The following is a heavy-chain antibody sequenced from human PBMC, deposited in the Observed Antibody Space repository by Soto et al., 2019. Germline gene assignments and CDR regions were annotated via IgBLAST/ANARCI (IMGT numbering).Heavy chain of an antibody. J-gene: IGHJ4*02. V-gene: IGHV4-39*01. Sequence: TVSGGSVTASYANWAWIRQPPGKGLEWIGTFYYSGTTSQNPPLRSRITISGDTSRNQFSLNLRSVTAADSGVYYCAKLVRDDVRRSDLDHWGQGTLVTVSS. CDR1: GGSVTASYAN. D-gene: IGHD3-10*02. CDR3: AKLVRDDVRRSDLDH. CDR2: FYYSGTT.